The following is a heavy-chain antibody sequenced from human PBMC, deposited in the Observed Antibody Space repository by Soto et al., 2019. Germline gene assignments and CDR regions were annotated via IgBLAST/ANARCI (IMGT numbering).Heavy chain of an antibody. CDR3: AKGSAQLRYFDWLLQPVDY. J-gene: IGHJ4*02. V-gene: IGHV3-23*01. CDR1: GFTFSSYA. Sequence: PGGSLRLSCAASGFTFSSYAMSWVRQAPGKGLEWVSAISGSGGSTYYAESVKGRFTISRDNSKNTLYLQMNSLRAEDTAVYYCAKGSAQLRYFDWLLQPVDYWGQGTLVTVSS. D-gene: IGHD3-9*01. CDR2: ISGSGGST.